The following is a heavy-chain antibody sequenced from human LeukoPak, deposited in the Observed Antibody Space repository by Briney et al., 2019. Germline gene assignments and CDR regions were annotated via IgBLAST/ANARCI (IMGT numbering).Heavy chain of an antibody. D-gene: IGHD3-10*01. CDR1: GYTFTSYA. J-gene: IGHJ4*02. CDR3: AREGFGELLSPYFDY. Sequence: GASVKVSCKASGYTFTSYAMNWVRQAPGQGLEWMGWINTNTGNPTYAQGFTGRFVFSLDTSVSTAYLQISSLKAEDTAVYYCAREGFGELLSPYFDYWGQGTLVTVSS. CDR2: INTNTGNP. V-gene: IGHV7-4-1*02.